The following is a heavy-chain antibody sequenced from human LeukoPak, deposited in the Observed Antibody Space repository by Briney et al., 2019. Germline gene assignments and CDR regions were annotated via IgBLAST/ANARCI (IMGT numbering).Heavy chain of an antibody. CDR2: IYTSGST. J-gene: IGHJ6*03. CDR3: ARDGSPLRDSDYYYYMDV. Sequence: SGTLSLTCTVSGGSISSYYWSWIRQPAGKGLEWIGRIYTSGSTNYNPSLKSRVTMSVDTSKNQFSLKLSSVTAADTAVYYCARDGSPLRDSDYYYYMDVWGKGTTVTISS. V-gene: IGHV4-4*07. D-gene: IGHD3/OR15-3a*01. CDR1: GGSISSYY.